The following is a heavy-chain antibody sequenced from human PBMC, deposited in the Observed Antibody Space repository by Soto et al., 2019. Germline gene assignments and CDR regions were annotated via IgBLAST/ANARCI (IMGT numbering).Heavy chain of an antibody. D-gene: IGHD3-3*01. CDR3: ARGAIFGVVTLGAFDI. J-gene: IGHJ3*02. CDR1: GYTFTSYA. CDR2: INAGNGNT. Sequence: QVQLVQSGAEVKKPGASVKVSCKASGYTFTSYAMHWVRQAPGQSLEWMGWINAGNGNTKYSQKFQGRVTITRDTSASTAYMELSSLRSEDTAVYYCARGAIFGVVTLGAFDIWGQGTMVTVSS. V-gene: IGHV1-3*01.